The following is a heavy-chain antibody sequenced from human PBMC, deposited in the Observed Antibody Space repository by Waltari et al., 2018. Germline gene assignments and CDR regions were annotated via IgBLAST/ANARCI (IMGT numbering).Heavy chain of an antibody. CDR1: GGSIYNSY. CDR3: ARATSGWYEGGFDY. J-gene: IGHJ4*02. Sequence: QVQLQESGPGLVKPSETLSLTCTVSGGSIYNSYWSWIRQSPGKGLDWIGYIYHMGSTNYRPSVESRVSRAVDMSKNQFSLKVNSVTAADTAVYYCARATSGWYEGGFDYWGQGTLVTVSS. CDR2: IYHMGST. D-gene: IGHD6-19*01. V-gene: IGHV4-59*01.